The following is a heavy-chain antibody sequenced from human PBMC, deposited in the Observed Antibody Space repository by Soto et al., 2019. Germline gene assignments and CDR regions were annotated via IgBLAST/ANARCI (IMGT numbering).Heavy chain of an antibody. J-gene: IGHJ6*02. Sequence: AGTLSLTCTVSGGSISSDYWSWVRQPRGKGLEWIGCIYYSGSTNYNPSLKSRVTISVATSKNQFSLKLSSVTAADTAVYYCARDPAAAGVGAMDVWGQGTTVTVSS. V-gene: IGHV4-59*13. D-gene: IGHD6-13*01. CDR2: IYYSGST. CDR1: GGSISSDY. CDR3: ARDPAAAGVGAMDV.